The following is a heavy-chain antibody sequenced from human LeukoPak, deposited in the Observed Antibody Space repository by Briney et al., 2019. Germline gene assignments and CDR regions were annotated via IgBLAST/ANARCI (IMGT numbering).Heavy chain of an antibody. D-gene: IGHD3-22*01. J-gene: IGHJ1*01. CDR1: GGSISSSSYY. CDR3: ARRGYYDGYFQH. V-gene: IGHV4-39*01. CDR2: IYYTGST. Sequence: SETLSLTCTVSGGSISSSSYYWGWIRQPPGKGLEWIGSIYYTGSTYYNPSLKSRVTISVDTSKNQFYLKLSSVTAADTAVYYCARRGYYDGYFQHWGQGTLVTVSS.